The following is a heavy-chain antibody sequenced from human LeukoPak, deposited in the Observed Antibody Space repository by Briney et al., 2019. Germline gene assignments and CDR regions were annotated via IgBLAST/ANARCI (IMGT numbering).Heavy chain of an antibody. D-gene: IGHD3-9*01. CDR2: ISGGGGST. CDR1: GFTFSSYA. V-gene: IGHV3-23*01. Sequence: PGGSLRLSCAASGFTFSSYAMSWVRQAPGKGLEWVSAISGGGGSTYYADSVKGRFTISRDNSKNTLYLQMNSLRAEDTAVYYCAKDSDAAGYYYFDYWGQGTLVTVSS. J-gene: IGHJ4*02. CDR3: AKDSDAAGYYYFDY.